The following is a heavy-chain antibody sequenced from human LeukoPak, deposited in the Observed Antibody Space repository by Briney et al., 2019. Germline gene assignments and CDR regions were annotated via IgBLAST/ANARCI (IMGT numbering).Heavy chain of an antibody. CDR3: ARVNLGYCTNGVCSSGLDP. CDR2: INWNGGST. V-gene: IGHV3-20*04. D-gene: IGHD2-8*01. Sequence: GGSLRLSCAASGFTFDDYGMSWVRQAPGKGLEWVSGINWNGGSTGYADSVKGRFTISRDNAKNSLYLQMNSLRAEDTALYYCARVNLGYCTNGVCSSGLDPWGQGTLVTVSS. CDR1: GFTFDDYG. J-gene: IGHJ5*02.